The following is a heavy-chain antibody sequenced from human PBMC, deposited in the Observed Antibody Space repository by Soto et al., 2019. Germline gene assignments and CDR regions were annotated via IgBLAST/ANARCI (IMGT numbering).Heavy chain of an antibody. CDR2: IYYSGST. CDR3: ARVRKSWGYYYDPDAFDI. Sequence: SETLSLTCTVSGGSISRYYWSWIRQPPGKGLEWIGYIYYSGSTNYNPPLKSRVTISVDTSKNQFSLKLSSVTAADTAVYYCARVRKSWGYYYDPDAFDIWGQGTMVTVSS. J-gene: IGHJ3*02. D-gene: IGHD3-22*01. CDR1: GGSISRYY. V-gene: IGHV4-59*01.